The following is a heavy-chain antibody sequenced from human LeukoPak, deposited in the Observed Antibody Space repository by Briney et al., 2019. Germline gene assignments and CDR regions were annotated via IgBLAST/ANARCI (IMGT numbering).Heavy chain of an antibody. CDR1: GYTFTSYG. CDR3: AGGSGIGTDPFDP. D-gene: IGHD3-10*01. CDR2: ISAYNGNT. J-gene: IGHJ5*02. V-gene: IGHV1-18*01. Sequence: GASVKVSCKPSGYTFTSYGITWVRQAPRQGLEWMGWISAYNGNTDYAQKLQGRVTMTTDTSTSTAYMELRSLRSDDTAVYYCAGGSGIGTDPFDPWGQGTLVTVSS.